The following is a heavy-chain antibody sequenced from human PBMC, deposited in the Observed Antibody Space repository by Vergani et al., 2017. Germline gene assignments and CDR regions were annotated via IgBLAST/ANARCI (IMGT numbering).Heavy chain of an antibody. V-gene: IGHV1-18*01. CDR1: GYTFTSYG. Sequence: QVQLVQSGAEVKKPGASVKVSCKASGYTFTSYGISWVRQAPGQGLEWMGWISAYNGNTNYAQKLQDRVTMTTDTSTGTAYMELRSLRSDDTAVYYCARGLIVVPAAIRPYYYYYMDVWGKGTTVTVSS. CDR3: ARGLIVVPAAIRPYYYYYMDV. D-gene: IGHD2-2*01. CDR2: ISAYNGNT. J-gene: IGHJ6*03.